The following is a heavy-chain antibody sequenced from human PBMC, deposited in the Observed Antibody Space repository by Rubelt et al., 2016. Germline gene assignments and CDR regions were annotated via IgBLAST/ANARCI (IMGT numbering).Heavy chain of an antibody. CDR2: ISYSGST. D-gene: IGHD2-8*02. Sequence: QLQLQESGPGLVKPSETLSLTCTVSGGSISTRNYYWGWIRQPPGKGLEWIGYISYSGSTNYNPSLKSRLTISVDPSKNQCRLELGAGTAADTAVYYCARSTAHSDFDYWGQGTLVTVSS. CDR3: ARSTAHSDFDY. CDR1: GGSISTRNYY. V-gene: IGHV4-61*05. J-gene: IGHJ4*02.